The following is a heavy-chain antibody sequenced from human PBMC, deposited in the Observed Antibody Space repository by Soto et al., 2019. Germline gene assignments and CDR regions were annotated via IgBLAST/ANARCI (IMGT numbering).Heavy chain of an antibody. J-gene: IGHJ3*02. CDR2: ISYDGSNK. D-gene: IGHD1-1*01. V-gene: IGHV3-30-3*01. CDR3: ARAYKLGDAFDI. Sequence: QVQLVESGGGVVQPGRSLRLSCAASGFTFSSYAMHWVRQAPGKGLEWVAVISYDGSNKYYADSVKGRFTISRDNSKNTLYLQMNSLRAEDTAVYYCARAYKLGDAFDIWGQGTMVTVSS. CDR1: GFTFSSYA.